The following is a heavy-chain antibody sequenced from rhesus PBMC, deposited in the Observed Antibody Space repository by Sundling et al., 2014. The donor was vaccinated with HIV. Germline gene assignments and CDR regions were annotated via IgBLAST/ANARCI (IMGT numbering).Heavy chain of an antibody. Sequence: QVQLQESGPGLVKPSETLSLTCAVSGYSISSDYGWNWIRQPPGKGLEWIGYIGGSSGSTNYNPSLKSRVTISKETSKNQFSLKLKSVTAADTAVYYCARHRMMFGLVPDYGLDSWGLGVVVTVSS. D-gene: IGHD3-3*01. J-gene: IGHJ6*01. CDR3: ARHRMMFGLVPDYGLDS. CDR1: GYSISSDYG. V-gene: IGHV4-127*01. CDR2: IGGSSGST.